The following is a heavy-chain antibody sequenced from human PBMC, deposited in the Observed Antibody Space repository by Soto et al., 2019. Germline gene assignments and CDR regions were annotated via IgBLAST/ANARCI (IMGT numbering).Heavy chain of an antibody. CDR2: ISYDGGNK. Sequence: QVQLVESGGGVVQPGRSLRLSCAASGFIFSSHAIHWVRQAQANGLEWVAIISYDGGNKYYADSVKGRFTISRDNSKNTLYLQMNRLRTDDTAVYYCARDSGRYYYYYGMDVWGQGTTVTVSS. CDR1: GFIFSSHA. V-gene: IGHV3-30-3*01. D-gene: IGHD6-25*01. J-gene: IGHJ6*02. CDR3: ARDSGRYYYYYGMDV.